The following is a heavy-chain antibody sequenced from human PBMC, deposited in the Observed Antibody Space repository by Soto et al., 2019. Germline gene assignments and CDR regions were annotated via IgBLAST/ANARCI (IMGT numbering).Heavy chain of an antibody. Sequence: QVQLQESGPGLVKPSETLSLTCTVSGGSISSYYWSWIRQPPRKGLEWIGYIYYSRSTNYNPSLKSRVTISVDTSKHQFALKLSSVTAADTAVYYCASSMRRLKYFDYWGQGTLVTVSS. CDR2: IYYSRST. J-gene: IGHJ4*02. CDR3: ASSMRRLKYFDY. D-gene: IGHD2-8*01. V-gene: IGHV4-59*01. CDR1: GGSISSYY.